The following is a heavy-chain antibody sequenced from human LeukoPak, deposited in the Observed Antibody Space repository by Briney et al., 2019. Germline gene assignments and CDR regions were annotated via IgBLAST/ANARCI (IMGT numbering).Heavy chain of an antibody. V-gene: IGHV3-30*18. J-gene: IGHJ4*02. CDR2: ISYDGSNK. CDR3: AKDWGGSGSFDY. D-gene: IGHD3-10*01. CDR1: GFTFSSYG. Sequence: GGSLRLSCAASGFTFSSYGMHWVRQAPGNGLEWVAVISYDGSNKYYAYSVKARFTISRDNSQNTLYMQMNSRRAEDTAVYYCAKDWGGSGSFDYWGQGTLVTVSS.